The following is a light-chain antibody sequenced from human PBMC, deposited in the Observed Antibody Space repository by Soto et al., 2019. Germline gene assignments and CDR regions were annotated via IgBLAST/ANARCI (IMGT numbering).Light chain of an antibody. CDR3: QQYNSYSVT. CDR1: QSISSW. Sequence: DIQMTQSPSTLSASVGDRVTISCRASQSISSWLALYQQKPGKAPKLLIYDASNLDSGVPSRFSGSGSGTEFTLTISRLQPDDFATYYYQQYNSYSVTFGQGTKVDIK. J-gene: IGKJ1*01. CDR2: DAS. V-gene: IGKV1-5*01.